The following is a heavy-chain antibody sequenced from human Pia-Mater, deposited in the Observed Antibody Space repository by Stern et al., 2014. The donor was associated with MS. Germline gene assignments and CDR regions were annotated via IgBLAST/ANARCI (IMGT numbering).Heavy chain of an antibody. Sequence: QLVQSGAEVKKPGSSVKVSCKVSGGTFSDNAFSWVRQAPGQGLEWMGGVIPIFGAADYAQNFQGRVTITADESTSTVYMEMSSLRSEDTAVYHCARGAYCGGDCYWGWFDSWGQGTLVTVSS. V-gene: IGHV1-69*01. CDR3: ARGAYCGGDCYWGWFDS. J-gene: IGHJ5*01. CDR1: GGTFSDNA. CDR2: VIPIFGAA. D-gene: IGHD2-21*02.